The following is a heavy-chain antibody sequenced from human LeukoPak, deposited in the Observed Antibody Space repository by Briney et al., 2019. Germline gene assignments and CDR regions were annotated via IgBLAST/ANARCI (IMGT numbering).Heavy chain of an antibody. CDR3: AKEWYVGSPPDY. CDR1: GFIFSDYG. CDR2: IRFDGTNN. J-gene: IGHJ4*02. Sequence: QPGGSLRLSCGVSGFIFSDYGMHWVRQAPGKGLEWVASIRFDGTNNYYADSVKGRFTISRDNSRNTLYLQMTSLRPEDTALYYCAKEWYVGSPPDYWGQGTQVTVSS. V-gene: IGHV3-30*02. D-gene: IGHD3-10*01.